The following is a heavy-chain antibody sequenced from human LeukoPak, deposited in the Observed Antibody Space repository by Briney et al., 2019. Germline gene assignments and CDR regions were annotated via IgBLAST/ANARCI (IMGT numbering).Heavy chain of an antibody. J-gene: IGHJ5*02. D-gene: IGHD1-7*01. CDR2: IYTSGST. CDR1: GGSISSYY. Sequence: SETLSLTCTVSGGSISSYYWSWIRQPAGKGLEWIGRIYTSGSTNHNPSLKSRVTMSVDTSKNQFSLKLSSVTAADTAVYYCAREGNPELNPSTVWFDPWGQGTLVTVSS. V-gene: IGHV4-4*07. CDR3: AREGNPELNPSTVWFDP.